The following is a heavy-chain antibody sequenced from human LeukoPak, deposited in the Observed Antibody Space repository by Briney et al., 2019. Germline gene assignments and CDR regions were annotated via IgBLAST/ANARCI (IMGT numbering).Heavy chain of an antibody. V-gene: IGHV1-69*13. CDR1: GGTFSSYA. CDR2: IIPIFGTA. Sequence: ASVKVSCKASGGTFSSYAISWVRQAPGQGLEWMGGIIPIFGTANYAQKFQGRVTITADESTSTAYMELSSLRSEDTAVYYCARFGWELLSFHHYFDYWGQGTLVTVSS. J-gene: IGHJ4*02. CDR3: ARFGWELLSFHHYFDY. D-gene: IGHD1-26*01.